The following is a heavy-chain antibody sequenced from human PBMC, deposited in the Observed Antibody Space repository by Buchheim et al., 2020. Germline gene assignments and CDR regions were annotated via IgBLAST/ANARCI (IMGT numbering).Heavy chain of an antibody. J-gene: IGHJ4*02. V-gene: IGHV3-21*06. CDR2: RSSSSSYI. Sequence: EVQLVQSGGGLVKPGGSLRLSCEVSGFSFSDYSMKWVRQAPGTGLEWGSSRSSSSSYIYYADSVKGRFTISRDNANSSLYLQMNSLRAEDTAVYYCARSGEYSSSPADYWGQGSL. CDR3: ARSGEYSSSPADY. CDR1: GFSFSDYS. D-gene: IGHD6-6*01.